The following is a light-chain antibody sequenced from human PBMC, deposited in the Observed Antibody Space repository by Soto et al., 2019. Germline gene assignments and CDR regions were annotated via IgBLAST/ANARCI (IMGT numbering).Light chain of an antibody. CDR3: QQAYSTRFT. CDR2: CAS. V-gene: IGKV1-39*01. CDR1: QSITTF. Sequence: DIHMTQSPLSLSASVGDGVTISSRANQSITTFVNRYQHKAGKASKLQIYCASSLHGGVPSRFSGSGSGTDFTLTISSLQPEDFATYYCQQAYSTRFTFGPGTMVDIK. J-gene: IGKJ3*01.